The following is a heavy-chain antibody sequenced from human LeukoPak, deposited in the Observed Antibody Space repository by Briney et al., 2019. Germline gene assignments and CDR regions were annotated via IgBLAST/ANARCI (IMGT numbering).Heavy chain of an antibody. J-gene: IGHJ4*02. D-gene: IGHD6-19*01. Sequence: SETLSLTCTVSGGSISSSSYYWGWIRQPPGKGLEWIVSIYYSGSTYYNPSLKSRITISVNTSKNQFSLKLSSVTAADTAVYYCARAPESIAVAGYVDYWGQGTLVTVSS. V-gene: IGHV4-39*07. CDR2: IYYSGST. CDR1: GGSISSSSYY. CDR3: ARAPESIAVAGYVDY.